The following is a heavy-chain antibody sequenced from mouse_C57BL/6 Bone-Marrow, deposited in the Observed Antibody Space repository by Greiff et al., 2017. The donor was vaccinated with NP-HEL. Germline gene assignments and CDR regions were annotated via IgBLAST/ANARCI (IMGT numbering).Heavy chain of an antibody. CDR1: GFTFSDYY. J-gene: IGHJ4*01. D-gene: IGHD2-5*01. V-gene: IGHV5-12*01. CDR3: ARHRAYYSKGEAMDY. CDR2: ISNGGGST. Sequence: EVHLVESGGGLVQPGGSLKLSCAASGFTFSDYYMYWVRQTPEKRLEWVAYISNGGGSTYYPDTVKGRFTISRDNAKNTLYLQMSRLKSEDTAMYYCARHRAYYSKGEAMDYWGQGTSVTVSS.